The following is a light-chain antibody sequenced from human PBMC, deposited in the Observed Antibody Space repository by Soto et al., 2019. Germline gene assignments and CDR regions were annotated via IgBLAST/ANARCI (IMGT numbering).Light chain of an antibody. Sequence: DIVMIHSPDSLAVSLGERASINCSSSQSVLYSSTNRNYLAWYQQKPGQPPKLLIYWASIRESGVPDRFSGSGSGTDFTLSISSLQTEDVAVYYCQQFYSTPLTFGGGTKVDIK. CDR2: WAS. J-gene: IGKJ4*01. V-gene: IGKV4-1*01. CDR1: QSVLYSSTNRNY. CDR3: QQFYSTPLT.